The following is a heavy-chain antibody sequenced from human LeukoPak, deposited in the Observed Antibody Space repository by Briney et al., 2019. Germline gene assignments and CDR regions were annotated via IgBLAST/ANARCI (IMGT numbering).Heavy chain of an antibody. CDR2: IIPMFGRT. V-gene: IGHV1-69*05. D-gene: IGHD4-11*01. CDR3: ASVTVTTWAPDGHMDV. CDR1: GGTFSNYA. J-gene: IGHJ6*03. Sequence: SVKVSCKASGGTFSNYAISWVRQAPGQGLEWMGRIIPMFGRTNYAQNFQGRVTITTDESTSTAYMEVSSLRIEDTAVYYCASVTVTTWAPDGHMDVWGKGTTVTVSS.